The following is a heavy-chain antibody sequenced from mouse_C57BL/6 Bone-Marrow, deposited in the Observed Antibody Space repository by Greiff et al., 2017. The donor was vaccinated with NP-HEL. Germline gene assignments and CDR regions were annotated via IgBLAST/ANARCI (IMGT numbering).Heavy chain of an antibody. V-gene: IGHV1-4*01. CDR1: GYTFTSYT. Sequence: VKLKQSGAELARPGASVKMSCKASGYTFTSYTMHWVKQRPGQGLEWIGYINPSSGYTKYNQKFKDKATLTADKSSSTAYMQLSSLTSEDSAVDYCAREEGIYYGNYEGFAYWGQGTLVTVSA. CDR2: INPSSGYT. J-gene: IGHJ3*01. CDR3: AREEGIYYGNYEGFAY. D-gene: IGHD2-1*01.